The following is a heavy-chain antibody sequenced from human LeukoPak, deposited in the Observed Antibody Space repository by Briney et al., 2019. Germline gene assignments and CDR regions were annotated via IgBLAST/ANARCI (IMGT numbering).Heavy chain of an antibody. J-gene: IGHJ6*03. D-gene: IGHD3-10*01. V-gene: IGHV4-59*08. Sequence: PSETLSLTCTVSGGSISSYYWSWIRQPPAKGLEWIGYIYYSGSTNYNPSLKSRVTISVDTSKNQFSLKLSSVTAADTAVYYCARRWFGELSPGYYYYYYMDVWGKGTTVTVSS. CDR1: GGSISSYY. CDR2: IYYSGST. CDR3: ARRWFGELSPGYYYYYYMDV.